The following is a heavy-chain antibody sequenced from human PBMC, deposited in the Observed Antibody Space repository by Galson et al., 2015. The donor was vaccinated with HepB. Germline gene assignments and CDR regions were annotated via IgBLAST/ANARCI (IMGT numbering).Heavy chain of an antibody. V-gene: IGHV3-30*04. CDR1: GFTFSSYA. CDR2: ISYDGSNK. CDR3: ARAPLWFGELLSFDAFDI. D-gene: IGHD3-10*01. Sequence: SLRLSCAASGFTFSSYAMHWVRQAPGKGLEWVAVISYDGSNKYYADSVKGRFTISRDNSKNTLYLQMNSLRAEDTAVYYCARAPLWFGELLSFDAFDIWGQGTMVTVSS. J-gene: IGHJ3*02.